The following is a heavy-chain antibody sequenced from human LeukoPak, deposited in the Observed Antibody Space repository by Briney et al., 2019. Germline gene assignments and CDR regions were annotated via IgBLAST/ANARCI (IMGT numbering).Heavy chain of an antibody. J-gene: IGHJ4*02. Sequence: GGSLRLSCTVSGFTSNTNYMSWLRQAPGKGLEGVSFIYSGNTHYSNSLKGRFTISRDNSKNTLYLQMNSLRAEDTAVYYCVQDWAWGAFAYWGQGTIVTVSS. CDR2: IYSGNT. CDR3: VQDWAWGAFAY. V-gene: IGHV3-53*01. CDR1: GFTSNTNY. D-gene: IGHD7-27*01.